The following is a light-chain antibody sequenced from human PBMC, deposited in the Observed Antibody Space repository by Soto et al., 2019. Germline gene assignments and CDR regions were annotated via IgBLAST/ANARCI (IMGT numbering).Light chain of an antibody. J-gene: IGLJ1*01. CDR3: SSYTSSSILYV. CDR2: DVS. CDR1: SSDVGGYNY. V-gene: IGLV2-14*01. Sequence: QSVLTQPASVSGSPGQSITISCTGTSSDVGGYNYVSWYQQHPGKAPKLMIYDVSNRPSGVSHRFSGSKSANTASLTISGLQADDEADYYCSSYTSSSILYVFGTGTKVTVL.